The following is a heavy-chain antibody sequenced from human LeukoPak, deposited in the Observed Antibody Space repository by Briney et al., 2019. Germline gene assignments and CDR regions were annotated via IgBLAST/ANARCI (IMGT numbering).Heavy chain of an antibody. CDR2: IIPILGIA. Sequence: ASVKVSCKASGGTFSSYAISWVRQAPGQGLEWMGRIIPILGIANYAQKFQGRVTITADKSTSTAYMELSSLRSEDTAVYYCARDQDIVVVVAALRQREMGGFDPWGQGTLVTVSS. J-gene: IGHJ5*02. CDR3: ARDQDIVVVVAALRQREMGGFDP. V-gene: IGHV1-69*04. CDR1: GGTFSSYA. D-gene: IGHD2-15*01.